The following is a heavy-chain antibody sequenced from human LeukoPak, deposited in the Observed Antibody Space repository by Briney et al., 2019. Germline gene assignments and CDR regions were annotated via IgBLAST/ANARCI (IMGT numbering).Heavy chain of an antibody. CDR1: GFTLSGSA. D-gene: IGHD6-13*01. CDR3: TSSAAGQRGGY. CDR2: IRSKANSYAT. V-gene: IGHV3-73*01. Sequence: GGSLRLSCAASGFTLSGSAMHWVRQAPGKGLEWVGRIRSKANSYATAYAASVKGRFTISRDDSKNTAYLQMNSLKTEDTAVYYCTSSAAGQRGGYWGQGTLVTVSS. J-gene: IGHJ4*02.